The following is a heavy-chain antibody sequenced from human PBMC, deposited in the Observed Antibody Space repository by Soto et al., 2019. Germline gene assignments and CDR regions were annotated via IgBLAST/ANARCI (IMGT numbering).Heavy chain of an antibody. V-gene: IGHV3-23*01. J-gene: IGHJ5*02. D-gene: IGHD4-17*01. CDR1: GFTFSSYA. Sequence: GESLKISCAASGFTFSSYAMSWVRQAPGKGLEWVSAISGSGGSTYYADSVKGRFTISRDNSKNTLYLQMNSLRAEDTAVYYCAKDPAGDQPYNWFDPWGQGTLVTVSS. CDR3: AKDPAGDQPYNWFDP. CDR2: ISGSGGST.